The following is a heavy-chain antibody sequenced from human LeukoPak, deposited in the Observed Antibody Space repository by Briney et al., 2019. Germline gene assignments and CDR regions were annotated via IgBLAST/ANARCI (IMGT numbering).Heavy chain of an antibody. CDR1: GFTFSSYW. CDR3: AKVAGRWLQLNAFDI. J-gene: IGHJ3*02. Sequence: GGSLRLSCAASGFTFSSYWMHWVRQAPGKGLEWVSAISGSGGSTYYADSVKGRFTISRDNSKNTLYLQMNSLRAEDTAVYYCAKVAGRWLQLNAFDIWGQGTMVTVSS. D-gene: IGHD5-24*01. CDR2: ISGSGGST. V-gene: IGHV3-23*01.